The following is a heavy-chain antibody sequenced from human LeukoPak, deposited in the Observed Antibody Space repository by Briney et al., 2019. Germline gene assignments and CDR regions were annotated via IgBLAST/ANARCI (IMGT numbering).Heavy chain of an antibody. CDR1: GFAFNSHG. V-gene: IGHV3-48*04. Sequence: GGSLRLSCATSGFAFNSHGMNWVRQAPGKGLEWISYVSTTSAVYYADSVKGRFTISRDNAKNSLYLQMNSLRAEDTAVYYCAKDLRAVGYWGQGTLVTVSS. D-gene: IGHD3-10*01. CDR2: VSTTSAV. CDR3: AKDLRAVGY. J-gene: IGHJ4*02.